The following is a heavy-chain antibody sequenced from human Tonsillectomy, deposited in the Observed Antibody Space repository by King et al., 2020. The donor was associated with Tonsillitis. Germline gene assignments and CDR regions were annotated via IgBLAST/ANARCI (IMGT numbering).Heavy chain of an antibody. V-gene: IGHV6-1*01. CDR1: GDTVSSNSAA. CDR3: TSGWAFAA. J-gene: IGHJ5*02. Sequence: VQLQQSGPGLVKPSQTLSLTCAISGDTVSSNSAAWNWIRQSPSRGLEWLGRTYYRSQWFNDYADSVKSRITINPDTSKNQFSLHLNSVTPEDTAVYYCTSGWAFAAWGQGTLVTVSS. D-gene: IGHD6-19*01. CDR2: TYYRSQWFN.